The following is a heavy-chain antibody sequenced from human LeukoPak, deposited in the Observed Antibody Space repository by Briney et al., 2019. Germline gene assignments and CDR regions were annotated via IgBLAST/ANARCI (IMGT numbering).Heavy chain of an antibody. CDR1: GFTFSSYW. J-gene: IGHJ6*03. CDR2: IKQGGSEK. Sequence: GGSLRLSCAASGFTFSSYWMSWVRQAPGKGLEWVANIKQGGSEKYYVDSVKGRFTISRDNAKNSLYLQMNSLRAEDTAVYYCARDQGQQLGYYYYYMDVWGKGTTVTVSS. D-gene: IGHD6-13*01. CDR3: ARDQGQQLGYYYYYMDV. V-gene: IGHV3-7*01.